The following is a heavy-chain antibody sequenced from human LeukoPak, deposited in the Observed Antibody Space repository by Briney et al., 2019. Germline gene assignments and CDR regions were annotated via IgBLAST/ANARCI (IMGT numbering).Heavy chain of an antibody. CDR2: IYYSGST. Sequence: PSQTLSLTCTVSGGSISSGGYYWSWIRQHPGKGLEWIGYIYYSGSTYYNPSLKSRVTISVDTSKNQFSLKLSSVTAADTAVYYCASHQISGLDAFDIWGQGTMVTVSS. CDR3: ASHQISGLDAFDI. V-gene: IGHV4-31*03. J-gene: IGHJ3*02. CDR1: GGSISSGGYY. D-gene: IGHD2-15*01.